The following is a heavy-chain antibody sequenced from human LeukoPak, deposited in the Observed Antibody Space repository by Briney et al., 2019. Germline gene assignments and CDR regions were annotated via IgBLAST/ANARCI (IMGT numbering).Heavy chain of an antibody. D-gene: IGHD6-25*01. CDR1: GYSFTSYW. CDR2: IYSGDSDT. V-gene: IGHV5-51*01. CDR3: ARQTSAASDY. Sequence: GESLKISCKGSGYSFTSYWIGWVRQLPGKGLEWMGIIYSGDSDTRYSPSLQGQVTLSVDKSISTAYLQWTSLKASDTAMYYCARQTSAASDYWGQGTLVSVSS. J-gene: IGHJ4*02.